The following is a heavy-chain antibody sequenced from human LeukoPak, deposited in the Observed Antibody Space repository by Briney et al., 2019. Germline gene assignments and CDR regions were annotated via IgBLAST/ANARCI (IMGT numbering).Heavy chain of an antibody. CDR3: ARAPHLAYDILTGYYYFDY. CDR1: GFTFSSYW. Sequence: GGSLRLSCAASGFTFSSYWMSWVRQAPGKGLEWVANIKQDGSEKYYVDSVKGRFTISRDNAKNSLYLQMSSLRAEDTAVYYCARAPHLAYDILTGYYYFDYWGQGTLVTVSS. J-gene: IGHJ4*02. V-gene: IGHV3-7*01. D-gene: IGHD3-9*01. CDR2: IKQDGSEK.